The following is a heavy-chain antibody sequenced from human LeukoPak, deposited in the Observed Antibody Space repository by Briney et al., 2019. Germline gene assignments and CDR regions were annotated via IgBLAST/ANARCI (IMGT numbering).Heavy chain of an antibody. CDR2: TYYRSKWYN. CDR1: GDSVSINSAA. V-gene: IGHV6-1*01. D-gene: IGHD3-22*01. CDR3: ARELEYYYDSSGYFLGDYYYYGMDV. Sequence: SQTLSLTCAIYGDSVSINSAAWNWIRQSPSRGLEWLGRTYYRSKWYNDYAVSVKSRITINPDTSKNQFSLQLNSVTPEDTAVYYCARELEYYYDSSGYFLGDYYYYGMDVWGQGTTVTVSS. J-gene: IGHJ6*02.